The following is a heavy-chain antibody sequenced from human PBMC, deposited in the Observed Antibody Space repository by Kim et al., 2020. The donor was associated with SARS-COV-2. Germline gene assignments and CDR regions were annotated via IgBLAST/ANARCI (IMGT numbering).Heavy chain of an antibody. CDR3: RGALISGMAAAGIEYYG. J-gene: IGHJ6*01. D-gene: IGHD6-13*01. Sequence: GGSLRLSCAASGFTFSSYSMNWVRQAPGKGLEWVSSISSSSSSIYYESSVNGLFTITSDTAKNSLYLQKNRLSAEDTAVYYSRGALISGMAAAGIEYYG. V-gene: IGHV3-21*01. CDR1: GFTFSSYS. CDR2: ISSSSSSI.